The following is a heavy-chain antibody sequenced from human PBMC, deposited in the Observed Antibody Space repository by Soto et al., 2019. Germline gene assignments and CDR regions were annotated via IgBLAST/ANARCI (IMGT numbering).Heavy chain of an antibody. CDR1: GGMFSSYG. J-gene: IGHJ4*02. CDR2: VIPIFGTA. V-gene: IGHV1-69*01. Sequence: QVQLVQSGAEVKKPGSSVKVSCKASGGMFSSYGISWVRQAPGQGLEWMGGVIPIFGTADYAQKFQGRVTITADEATSKAYMELSSLRSEDTALYYCARDKLYGSGGTCYSYYFDYWGQGTLVTVSS. D-gene: IGHD2-15*01. CDR3: ARDKLYGSGGTCYSYYFDY.